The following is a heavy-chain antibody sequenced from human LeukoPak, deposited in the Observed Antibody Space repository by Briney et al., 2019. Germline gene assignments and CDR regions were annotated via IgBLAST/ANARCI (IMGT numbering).Heavy chain of an antibody. Sequence: GGSLRLSCVASGFTFTSDAMNWVRQAPGKGLEWVSSTVSRGTTQYADSVKGRFTVSRDTSKNTLYLQMNSLRADDTAVYYCARGRGPYGWFDPWGQGTLVTVSS. V-gene: IGHV3-23*01. CDR2: TVSRGTT. J-gene: IGHJ5*02. CDR3: ARGRGPYGWFDP. D-gene: IGHD3-10*01. CDR1: GFTFTSDA.